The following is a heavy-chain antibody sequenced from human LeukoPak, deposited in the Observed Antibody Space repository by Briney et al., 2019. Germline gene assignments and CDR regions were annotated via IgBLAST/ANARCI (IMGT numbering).Heavy chain of an antibody. CDR3: ARSKIQLWLSNDYGMDV. V-gene: IGHV1-18*01. CDR1: GYTFTSYG. CDR2: ISAYNGNT. J-gene: IGHJ6*02. Sequence: ASVKVSCKASGYTFTSYGISWVRQAPGQGLEWMGWISAYNGNTNYAQKLQGRVTMTTDTSTSTAYMELRSLRSDDTAVYYCARSKIQLWLSNDYGMDVWGQGTTVTVSS. D-gene: IGHD5-18*01.